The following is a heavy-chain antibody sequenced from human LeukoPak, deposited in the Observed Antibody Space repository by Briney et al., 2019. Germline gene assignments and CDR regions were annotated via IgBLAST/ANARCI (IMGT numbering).Heavy chain of an antibody. Sequence: PSETLSLTCTVSGGSISSSSFFWGWIRQPPGKGLEWIGSIYYTGSIYDNPSLKSRLTMSVDPSKNQFFLNLTSVTAADTAVYYCARDSVVVVPSLGLDPWGQGTLVTVSS. CDR3: ARDSVVVVPSLGLDP. D-gene: IGHD2-2*01. V-gene: IGHV4-39*07. CDR1: GGSISSSSFF. CDR2: IYYTGSI. J-gene: IGHJ5*02.